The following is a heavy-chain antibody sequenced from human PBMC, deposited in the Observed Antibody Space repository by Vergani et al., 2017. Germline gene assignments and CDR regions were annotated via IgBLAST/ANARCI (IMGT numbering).Heavy chain of an antibody. CDR1: GFTFRSYS. V-gene: IGHV3-21*01. CDR3: AKDRGRYDFWNRSVDWYFDL. D-gene: IGHD3/OR15-3a*01. Sequence: EVQLVESGGGLVKPGGSLRLSCVASGFTFRSYSMHWVRQAPGKGLEWVSSISSASTYIYYADSMKGRLTISRDNAKNSLYLQIHSLRAEDTAVYYCAKDRGRYDFWNRSVDWYFDLWGRSTLITVSS. CDR2: ISSASTYI. J-gene: IGHJ2*01.